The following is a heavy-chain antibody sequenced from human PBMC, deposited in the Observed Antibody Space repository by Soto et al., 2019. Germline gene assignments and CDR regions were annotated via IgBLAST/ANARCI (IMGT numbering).Heavy chain of an antibody. J-gene: IGHJ4*02. D-gene: IGHD6-25*01. V-gene: IGHV1-69*04. CDR2: IIPFGSIT. CDR1: GGTFSSYI. Sequence: QVQLVQSGAEVKKPGSSVKVSCKVSGGTFSSYIVNWVRQAPGQGLEWMGRIIPFGSITNYAQRYEGRVTCTADKSATTAYMELNSLTSEDTAVYFCTRDKALHNAAIGMAYWGQGTLVTVSS. CDR3: TRDKALHNAAIGMAY.